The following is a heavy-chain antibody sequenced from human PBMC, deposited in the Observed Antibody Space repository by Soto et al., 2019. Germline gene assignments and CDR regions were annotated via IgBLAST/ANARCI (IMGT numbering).Heavy chain of an antibody. CDR2: ISAYNGDT. Sequence: QVQLVQSGAEVKKPGASVKASCRASGYTFTNYGVTWVRQAPGQGLEWMGWISAYNGDTNYAQNLQGRVTMTTDTTTTTVNMKMRRMRSATAVVFSCPRGGVVVIVRGAANWFHPWGQGTLVTVSS. D-gene: IGHD3-10*02. J-gene: IGHJ5*02. V-gene: IGHV1-18*01. CDR3: PRGGVVVIVRGAANWFHP. CDR1: GYTFTNYG.